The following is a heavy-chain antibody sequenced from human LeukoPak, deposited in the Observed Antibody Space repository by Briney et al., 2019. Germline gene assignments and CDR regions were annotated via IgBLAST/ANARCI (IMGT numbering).Heavy chain of an antibody. Sequence: PSETLSLTCTVSGGSISNYYWSWIRQPPGKGLEWIGYISYSGNTNYNPSLKSRATISADTSKNQVSLKLSSVTAADTAVYYCARDGRGSSWSLDYWGQGALVTVSS. D-gene: IGHD6-13*01. CDR2: ISYSGNT. V-gene: IGHV4-59*01. J-gene: IGHJ4*02. CDR1: GGSISNYY. CDR3: ARDGRGSSWSLDY.